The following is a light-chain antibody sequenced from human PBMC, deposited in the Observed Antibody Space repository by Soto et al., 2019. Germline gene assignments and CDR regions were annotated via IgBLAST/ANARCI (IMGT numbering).Light chain of an antibody. V-gene: IGKV1-39*01. CDR2: AAS. Sequence: DIHTTQSPSSLSASVGDRLTITCRASESSTSHLNWYLQKSGRAPQLLIHAASTLQTGVPSRFSGSGSGTDFTLTISSLQPEDFATYYCQRSYSPPITFGQGARLET. J-gene: IGKJ5*01. CDR3: QRSYSPPIT. CDR1: ESSTSH.